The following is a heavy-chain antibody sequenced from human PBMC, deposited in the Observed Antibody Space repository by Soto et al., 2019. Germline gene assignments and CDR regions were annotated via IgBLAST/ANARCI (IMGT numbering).Heavy chain of an antibody. V-gene: IGHV4-61*01. CDR1: GGSVSSESHY. D-gene: IGHD3-3*01. J-gene: IGHJ6*02. CDR2: IYYTGST. CDR3: ARDQYDFRSGSYYYAMEV. Sequence: SETLSLTCTVSGGSVSSESHYWSWIRQTPGKGLECIGYIYYTGSTNYNPSLKGRVTMSVYTPSDQVSLRLRSVTRDGTAMYYCARDQYDFRSGSYYYAMEVWGQGTKVTASS.